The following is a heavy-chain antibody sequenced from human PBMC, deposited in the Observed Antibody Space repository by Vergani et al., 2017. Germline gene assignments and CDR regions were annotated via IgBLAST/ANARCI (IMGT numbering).Heavy chain of an antibody. Sequence: QVQLQESGPGLVKPSETLSLTCTVSGGSISSYYWSWIRQPPGKGLEWIGYIYYSGSTNYNPSLKSRVTISVDTSKNQFSLKLSSVTAADTAVYYCARGLPDYDILTVYSYYYYYGMDVWGQGTTVTVSS. D-gene: IGHD3-9*01. CDR3: ARGLPDYDILTVYSYYYYYGMDV. J-gene: IGHJ6*02. CDR2: IYYSGST. V-gene: IGHV4-59*01. CDR1: GGSISSYY.